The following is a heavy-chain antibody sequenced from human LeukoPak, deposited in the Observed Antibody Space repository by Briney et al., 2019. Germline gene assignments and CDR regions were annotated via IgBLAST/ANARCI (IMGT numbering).Heavy chain of an antibody. CDR3: TTQELLWFGELAY. D-gene: IGHD3-10*01. CDR2: IKSKTDGGTT. J-gene: IGHJ4*02. V-gene: IGHV3-15*01. Sequence: PGGSLRLSCAASGFTFSNAWMSWVRQAPGKGLEWVGRIKSKTDGGTTDYAAPVKGRFTISRDDSKNTLYLQMNSLKTEDTAVYYCTTQELLWFGELAYWGQGTLVTVSS. CDR1: GFTFSNAW.